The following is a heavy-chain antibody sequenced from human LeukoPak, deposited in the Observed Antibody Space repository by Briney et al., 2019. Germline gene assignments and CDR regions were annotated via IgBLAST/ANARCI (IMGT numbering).Heavy chain of an antibody. D-gene: IGHD5-18*01. CDR1: GFTFSSYS. Sequence: PGGSLRLSCAASGFTFSSYSMNWVRQAPGKGLEWVSSISSSSSYIYYADSVKGRFTISRDNAKNSLYLQMNSLRAVDTAVYYCARVRSESNSVDYWGQGTLVTVSS. J-gene: IGHJ4*02. CDR2: ISSSSSYI. CDR3: ARVRSESNSVDY. V-gene: IGHV3-21*01.